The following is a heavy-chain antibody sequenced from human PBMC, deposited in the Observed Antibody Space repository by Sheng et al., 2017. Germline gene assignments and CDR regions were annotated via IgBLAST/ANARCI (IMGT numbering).Heavy chain of an antibody. CDR3: ARDRLVATLTKGHYFDL. J-gene: IGHJ4*02. CDR1: GGSLRSYD. Sequence: QVQLVQSGAEVKKPGSSVKVSCKASGGSLRSYDISWVRQAPGQGLEWMGGIIHDFNKTNYAQKFRDRVTIIADESTNTASMELSNLTFEDTAMYFCARDRLVATLTKGHYFDLWGQGTLVTVSS. CDR2: IIHDFNKT. D-gene: IGHD5-12*01. V-gene: IGHV1-69*13.